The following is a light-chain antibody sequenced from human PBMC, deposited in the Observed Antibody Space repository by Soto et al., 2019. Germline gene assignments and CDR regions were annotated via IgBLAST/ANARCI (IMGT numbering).Light chain of an antibody. CDR1: QTISSW. CDR3: QQRSNRPLT. V-gene: IGKV1-5*03. J-gene: IGKJ4*01. CDR2: KAS. Sequence: EIQMTQYPSTVRGSGEACRSRTCRASQTISSWLAWYQQKPGKAPKLLIYKASTLKSGVPSRFSGSGSGTDFTLTISSLEPEDFAVYYCQQRSNRPLTFRGGTKVDIK.